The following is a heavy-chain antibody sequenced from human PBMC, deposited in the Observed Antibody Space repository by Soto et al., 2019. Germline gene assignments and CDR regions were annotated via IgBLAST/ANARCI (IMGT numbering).Heavy chain of an antibody. CDR3: ARVLRFLEWSPPHCGLDV. V-gene: IGHV4-30-4*01. CDR2: IYNSGST. Sequence: SETLSLTCTVSGGSISSSDSFWTWLRQPPGKGLEWIGRIYNSGSTYYNPSLKSRVTISLDTSKNQFSLKLSSVTAADTAVYYSARVLRFLEWSPPHCGLDVWGQGTTVNVSS. J-gene: IGHJ6*02. D-gene: IGHD3-3*01. CDR1: GGSISSSDSF.